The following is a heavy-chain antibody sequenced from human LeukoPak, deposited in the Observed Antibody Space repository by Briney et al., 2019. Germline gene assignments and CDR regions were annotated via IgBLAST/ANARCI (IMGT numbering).Heavy chain of an antibody. D-gene: IGHD3-22*01. V-gene: IGHV3-23*01. CDR2: ISSSGSST. J-gene: IGHJ4*02. CDR3: ANVLSGDSSGYDIPNVDY. Sequence: GGSLTLSCAVSGLTFSSYGMSWVRQAPGKGLEWVSYISSSGSSTYYADSVKGRSTISRDHSKHTLYLQMNSLRAEDTVVYYCANVLSGDSSGYDIPNVDYWGQGTLVTVSS. CDR1: GLTFSSYG.